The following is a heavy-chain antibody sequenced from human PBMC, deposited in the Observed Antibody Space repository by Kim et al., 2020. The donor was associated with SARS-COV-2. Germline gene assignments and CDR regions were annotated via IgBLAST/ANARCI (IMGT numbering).Heavy chain of an antibody. V-gene: IGHV6-1*01. CDR2: TYYRSKWYN. J-gene: IGHJ6*02. Sequence: SQTLSLTCAISGDSVSSNSAAWNWIRQSPSRGLEWLGRTYYRSKWYNDYAVSVKSRITINPDTSKNQFSLQLNSVTPEDTAVYYCARDRYYYDSSGYYYVNYYYGMDVWGQGTTVTVSS. CDR1: GDSVSSNSAA. CDR3: ARDRYYYDSSGYYYVNYYYGMDV. D-gene: IGHD3-22*01.